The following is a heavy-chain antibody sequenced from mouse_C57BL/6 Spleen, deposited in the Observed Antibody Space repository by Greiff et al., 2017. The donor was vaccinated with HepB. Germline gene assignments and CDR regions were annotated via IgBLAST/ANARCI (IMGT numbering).Heavy chain of an antibody. V-gene: IGHV5-4*01. Sequence: DVHLVESGGGLVKPGGSLKLSCAASGFTFSSYAMSWVRQTPEKRLEWVATISDGGSYTYYPDNVKGRFTISRDNAKNNLYLQMSHLKSEDTAMYYCAREGELGRAMDYWGQGTSVTVSS. CDR2: ISDGGSYT. CDR3: AREGELGRAMDY. CDR1: GFTFSSYA. J-gene: IGHJ4*01. D-gene: IGHD4-1*01.